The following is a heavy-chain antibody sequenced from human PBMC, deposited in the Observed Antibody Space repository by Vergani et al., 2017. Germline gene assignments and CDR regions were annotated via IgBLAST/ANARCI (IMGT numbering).Heavy chain of an antibody. V-gene: IGHV4-61*02. CDR2: IYTSGST. J-gene: IGHJ5*02. Sequence: QVQLQESGPGLVKPSQTLSLTCTVSGGSISSGSYYWSWIRQPAGKGLEWIGRIYTSGSTNYNPSLKSRVTISVDTSKNQFSLNLSSVTAADTAVYYCARGQPAITMVRGFHFMGSDWVDPWGQGTLVTVSS. D-gene: IGHD3-10*01. CDR1: GGSISSGSYY. CDR3: ARGQPAITMVRGFHFMGSDWVDP.